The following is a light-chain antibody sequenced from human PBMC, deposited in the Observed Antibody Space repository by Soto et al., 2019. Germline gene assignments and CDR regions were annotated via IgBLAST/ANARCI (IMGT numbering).Light chain of an antibody. CDR2: DVS. CDR3: QQYGTSPVT. J-gene: IGKJ5*01. CDR1: QSVSSN. V-gene: IGKV3-20*01. Sequence: EIVLTQSPGTLSVSPGERATLSCRASQSVSSNLAWYQQKPGQAPRLLIYDVSSRATGIPDRFTGGGSGTDFTLTISRLEPEDFAVYYCQQYGTSPVTFAQGTRLEI.